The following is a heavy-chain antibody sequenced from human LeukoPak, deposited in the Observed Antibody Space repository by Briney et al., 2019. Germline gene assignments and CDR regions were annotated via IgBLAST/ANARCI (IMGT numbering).Heavy chain of an antibody. CDR3: AKPPYSGNFKVVDS. J-gene: IGHJ5*01. Sequence: GGSQRLFCAASGFTFSSYGMSWVRQAPGKGLEWVSGISDSGVSTYHADSVKGRFTISRDSSKDTLYLQMHSLRAEDTAVYYCAKPPYSGNFKVVDSWGQGTLVTVSS. D-gene: IGHD1-26*01. CDR1: GFTFSSYG. V-gene: IGHV3-23*01. CDR2: ISDSGVST.